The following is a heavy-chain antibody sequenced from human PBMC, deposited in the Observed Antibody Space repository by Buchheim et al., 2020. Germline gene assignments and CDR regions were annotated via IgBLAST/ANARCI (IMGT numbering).Heavy chain of an antibody. CDR3: AKGGAGYCSSTSCSPYYYGMDV. V-gene: IGHV3-23*01. Sequence: EVQLLESGGGLVQPGGSLRLSCAASGFTFSSYAMSWVRQAPGKGLEWVSAISGSGGSTYYADSVKGRFTISRDNSKNTLYLQMNSPRAEDTAVYYCAKGGAGYCSSTSCSPYYYGMDVWGQGTT. CDR1: GFTFSSYA. D-gene: IGHD2-2*01. CDR2: ISGSGGST. J-gene: IGHJ6*02.